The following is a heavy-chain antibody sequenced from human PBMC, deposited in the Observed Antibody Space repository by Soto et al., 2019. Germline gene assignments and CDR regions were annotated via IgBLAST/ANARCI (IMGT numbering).Heavy chain of an antibody. CDR1: GFTFSGSI. J-gene: IGHJ4*02. CDR2: IRSKANNYAT. D-gene: IGHD3-3*01. Sequence: GGSLRLSCAASGFTFSGSIMHWVRRASGKGLEWVGRIRSKANNYATAYAVSVKGRFTISRDDSGNTAYLQMNSLKTEDSAVYYCARGVYDFWSGHPKGLDYWGQGTVVTVSS. CDR3: ARGVYDFWSGHPKGLDY. V-gene: IGHV3-73*01.